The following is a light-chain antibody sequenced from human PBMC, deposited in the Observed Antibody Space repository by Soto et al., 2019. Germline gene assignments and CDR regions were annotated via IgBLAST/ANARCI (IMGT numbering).Light chain of an antibody. CDR2: VGTGGIVG. Sequence: QSVLTQPPSASASLGASVTLTCTRSTGYSKYNVDWYQQSPGKCPRFVMRVGTGGIVGAKEDDIPDRFSVLGSGLNRYLTSKNIQEEDESDYHCGADHDLGRLFVYVFGTGTQVTVL. CDR3: GADHDLGRLFVYV. J-gene: IGLJ1*01. V-gene: IGLV9-49*01. CDR1: TGYSKYN.